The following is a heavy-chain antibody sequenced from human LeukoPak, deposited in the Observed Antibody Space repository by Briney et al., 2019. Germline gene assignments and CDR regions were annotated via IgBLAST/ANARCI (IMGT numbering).Heavy chain of an antibody. Sequence: GGSLRLSCAASGFTFSSYGMHWVRQAPGNGLEWVAVISYDGSNKYYADSVKGRFTISRDNSKNTLYLQMNSLRAEDTAVYYCAKGFSRYRYRPQTIDYWGQGTLVTVSS. CDR3: AKGFSRYRYRPQTIDY. V-gene: IGHV3-30*18. D-gene: IGHD3-16*02. CDR2: ISYDGSNK. CDR1: GFTFSSYG. J-gene: IGHJ4*02.